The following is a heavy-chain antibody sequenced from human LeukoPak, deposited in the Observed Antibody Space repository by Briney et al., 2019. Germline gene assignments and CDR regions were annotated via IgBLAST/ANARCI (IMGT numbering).Heavy chain of an antibody. Sequence: GGSLRLSCAASGFTFSSYSMNWVRQAPGKGLEWVSYISSSSSTIYYADSVKGRFTISRDNAKNSLYLQMNSLRAEDTAVYYCARGFVDYYDSSGSGMDVWGQGTTVTVSS. V-gene: IGHV3-48*04. CDR1: GFTFSSYS. CDR2: ISSSSSTI. D-gene: IGHD3-22*01. J-gene: IGHJ6*02. CDR3: ARGFVDYYDSSGSGMDV.